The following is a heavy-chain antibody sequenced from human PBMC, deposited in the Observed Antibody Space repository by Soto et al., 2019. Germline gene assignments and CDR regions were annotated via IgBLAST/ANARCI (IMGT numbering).Heavy chain of an antibody. D-gene: IGHD5-18*01. CDR2: MNTYNGDT. CDR3: ARGYRGYGFDAFDI. Sequence: QVQLVQSGAEVKKPGASMKVSCKSSGYTFTNYDINWVRQATGQGLEWMGWMNTYNGDTAYAQKFQGRVTMTRNTSISTAYMEVSSLRFEDTAVYYCARGYRGYGFDAFDIWGQGTMVAVSS. CDR1: GYTFTNYD. V-gene: IGHV1-8*01. J-gene: IGHJ3*02.